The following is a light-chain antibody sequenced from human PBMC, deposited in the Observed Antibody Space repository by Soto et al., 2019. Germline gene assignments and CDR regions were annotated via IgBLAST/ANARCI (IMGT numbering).Light chain of an antibody. CDR3: QQSYSTLPIT. Sequence: DIQMTQSPSSPSASVGNRGTITWRESQSISSCLNWYQQKPGKAPKLLIYAASTLQSGVPSRFSGSGSGTDFTLTINSLQPEDFATYYCQQSYSTLPITFGQGTRLEIK. CDR1: QSISSC. V-gene: IGKV1-39*01. CDR2: AAS. J-gene: IGKJ5*01.